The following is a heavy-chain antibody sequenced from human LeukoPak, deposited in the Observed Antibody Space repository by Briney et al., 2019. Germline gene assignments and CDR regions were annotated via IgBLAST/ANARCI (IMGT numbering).Heavy chain of an antibody. CDR1: GYTFTGYY. J-gene: IGHJ6*02. CDR2: INPNSGGT. Sequence: ASVKVSCKASGYTFTGYYMHWVRQAPGQGLEWMGWINPNSGGTSYAQKFQGRVTMTRDTSISTAYMELSKLRSDDTAVHYCASSASSSWYDHYYGMDVWGQGTTVTVSS. CDR3: ASSASSSWYDHYYGMDV. V-gene: IGHV1-2*02. D-gene: IGHD6-13*01.